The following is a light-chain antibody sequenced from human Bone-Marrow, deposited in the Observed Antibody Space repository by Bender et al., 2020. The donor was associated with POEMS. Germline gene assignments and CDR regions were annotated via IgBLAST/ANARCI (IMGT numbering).Light chain of an antibody. CDR3: QSSDGSGAYV. CDR2: KDT. J-gene: IGLJ1*01. Sequence: SYELTQPPSVSVSPGQTARITCSGDTLARHYTYWYQQKPGQAPVLVIKKDTERPSGIPDRFSGATSGTTVTLTITGVQSDDEADYYCQSSDGSGAYVFGTGTKVTVL. CDR1: TLARHY. V-gene: IGLV3-25*03.